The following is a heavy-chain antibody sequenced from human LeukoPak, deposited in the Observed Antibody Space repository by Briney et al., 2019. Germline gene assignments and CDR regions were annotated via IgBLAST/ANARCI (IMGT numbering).Heavy chain of an antibody. D-gene: IGHD5-18*01. Sequence: SQTLSLTCTVSGGSISSGSYYWGWIRQPPGKGLEWIGSIYYSGSTYYNPSLKSRVTISVDTSKNQFSLKLSSVTAADTAVYYCARAKDTAMYAFDIWGQGTMVTVSS. V-gene: IGHV4-39*07. J-gene: IGHJ3*02. CDR1: GGSISSGSYY. CDR2: IYYSGST. CDR3: ARAKDTAMYAFDI.